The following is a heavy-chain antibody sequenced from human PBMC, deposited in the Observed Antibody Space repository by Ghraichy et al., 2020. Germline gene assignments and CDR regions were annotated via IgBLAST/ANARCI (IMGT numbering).Heavy chain of an antibody. Sequence: SETLSLTCTVSVGSISSSSYYWGWIRQPPGKGLEWVGSIYHIGITYNNRSLKSRVTISVDTSKNQFSLKLTSATAAETAVYCCARKIVVVVAAGIGTAFDIWDQGTMVTVSS. D-gene: IGHD2-15*01. V-gene: IGHV4-39*01. J-gene: IGHJ3*02. CDR1: VGSISSSSYY. CDR2: IYHIGIT. CDR3: ARKIVVVVAAGIGTAFDI.